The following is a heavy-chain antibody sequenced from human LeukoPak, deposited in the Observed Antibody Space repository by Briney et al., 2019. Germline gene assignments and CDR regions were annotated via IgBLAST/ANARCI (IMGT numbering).Heavy chain of an antibody. Sequence: SETLSLTCAVYGGSFSGYYWSWIRQPPGKGLEWIGEINHSGSTNYNPSLKSRVTISVDTSKNQFSLKLSSVTAADTAVYYCARDASSSSWGAFDIWGQGTMVTVSS. CDR1: GGSFSGYY. J-gene: IGHJ3*02. CDR2: INHSGST. D-gene: IGHD6-13*01. V-gene: IGHV4-34*01. CDR3: ARDASSSSWGAFDI.